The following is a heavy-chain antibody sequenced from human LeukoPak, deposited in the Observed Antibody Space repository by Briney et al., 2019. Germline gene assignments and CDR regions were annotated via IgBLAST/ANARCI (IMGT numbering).Heavy chain of an antibody. Sequence: SQTLSLTCTVSGGSISSGAYYWSWIRQHPGKGLEGIGYIYYSGSTSYNPSLKSRVTISVDTSKNQFSLKLSSVTAADTAVYYCARVGHDSSGYTIDYWGQGTLVTVSS. CDR3: ARVGHDSSGYTIDY. V-gene: IGHV4-31*03. D-gene: IGHD3-22*01. CDR1: GGSISSGAYY. J-gene: IGHJ4*02. CDR2: IYYSGST.